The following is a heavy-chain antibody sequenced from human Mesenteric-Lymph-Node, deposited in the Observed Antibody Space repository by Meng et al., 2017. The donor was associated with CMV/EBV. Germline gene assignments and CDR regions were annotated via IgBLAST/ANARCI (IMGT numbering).Heavy chain of an antibody. CDR2: IYSGGST. CDR1: GFTFDDYA. CDR3: ARDRGDAFDI. V-gene: IGHV3-53*01. J-gene: IGHJ3*02. Sequence: GESLKISCAASGFTFDDYAMHWVRQVPGKGLEWVSVIYSGGSTYYADSVKGRFTISRDNSKNTLYLQMNSLRAEDTAVYYCARDRGDAFDIWGQGTMVTVSS. D-gene: IGHD3-10*01.